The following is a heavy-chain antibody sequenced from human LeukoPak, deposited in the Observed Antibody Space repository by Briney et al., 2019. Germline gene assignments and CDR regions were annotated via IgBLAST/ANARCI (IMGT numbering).Heavy chain of an antibody. CDR3: TTVRDDFWTMDAFDI. CDR2: IKSKPDGGTT. CDR1: GFTFSIAW. V-gene: IGHV3-15*01. D-gene: IGHD3-3*01. Sequence: GGSLRLSCAASGFTFSIAWMSWVRQAPGKGLEWVGRIKSKPDGGTTDYAAPVKGRFTISRDDSKNTLYLQMNSLKTEDTALYYCTTVRDDFWTMDAFDIWGQGTMVTV. J-gene: IGHJ3*02.